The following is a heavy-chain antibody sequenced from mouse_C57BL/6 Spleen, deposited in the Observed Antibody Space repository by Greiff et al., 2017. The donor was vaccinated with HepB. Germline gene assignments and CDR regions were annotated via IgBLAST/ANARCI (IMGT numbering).Heavy chain of an antibody. CDR1: GFTFSSYA. J-gene: IGHJ4*01. CDR2: ISDGGSYT. D-gene: IGHD1-1*01. CDR3: AKGSTTVVEGAIDN. V-gene: IGHV5-4*03. Sequence: EVKLVESGGGLVKPGGSLKLSCAASGFTFSSYAMSWVRQTPEKRLEWVATISDGGSYTYYPDNVKGRFTISRDNAKNNLYLQMSHLKSEDTAMYYCAKGSTTVVEGAIDNSGEENSDTVSS.